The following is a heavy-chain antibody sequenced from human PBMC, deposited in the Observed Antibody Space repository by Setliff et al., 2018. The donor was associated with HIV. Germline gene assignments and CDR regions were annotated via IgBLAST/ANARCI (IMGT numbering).Heavy chain of an antibody. CDR3: ARGLSFYDPGGFDY. J-gene: IGHJ4*02. CDR2: TYNSAST. V-gene: IGHV4-4*09. D-gene: IGHD3-22*01. Sequence: LSLTCTVSGDSISTDYWTWIRQPPGKGLEWIGYTYNSASTSYNPSLKSRVTISVDTSKNQFSLKLSSVTAADTAVYYCARGLSFYDPGGFDYWGQGTLVTVSS. CDR1: GDSISTDY.